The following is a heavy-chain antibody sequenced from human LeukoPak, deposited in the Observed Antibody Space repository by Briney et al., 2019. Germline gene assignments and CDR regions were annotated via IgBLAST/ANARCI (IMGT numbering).Heavy chain of an antibody. CDR2: IYPGDSAT. V-gene: IGHV5-51*01. CDR1: GYIFSSYW. Sequence: GESLKISCKASGYIFSSYWIGWVRQMPGKGLEWMGIIYPGDSATRYSPSFQGQVTISVDKSISTAYLRWSSLKASDTAMYYCAIHDTSKGMDVWGQGTTVTVS. J-gene: IGHJ6*02. D-gene: IGHD5-18*01. CDR3: AIHDTSKGMDV.